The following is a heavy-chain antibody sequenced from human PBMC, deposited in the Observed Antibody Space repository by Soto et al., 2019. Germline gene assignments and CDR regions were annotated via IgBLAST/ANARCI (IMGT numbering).Heavy chain of an antibody. Sequence: GESLKISCKGSGYSFTSYWIGWVRHMPGKGLEWMGIIYPGDSDTRYSPSFQGQVTISADKSISTAYLQWSSLKASDTAMYYCARMDYGDYDSPYPIDYWGQGTLVTVSS. CDR1: GYSFTSYW. J-gene: IGHJ4*02. V-gene: IGHV5-51*01. CDR2: IYPGDSDT. D-gene: IGHD4-17*01. CDR3: ARMDYGDYDSPYPIDY.